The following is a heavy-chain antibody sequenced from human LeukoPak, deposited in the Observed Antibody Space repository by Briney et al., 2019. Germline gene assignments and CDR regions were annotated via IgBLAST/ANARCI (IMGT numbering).Heavy chain of an antibody. J-gene: IGHJ4*02. CDR1: GGSISSGGYY. V-gene: IGHV4-31*01. D-gene: IGHD3-10*01. Sequence: SETLSLTCTVSGGSISSGGYYWSWIRQHPGKGLEWIGYIYYSGSTYYNPSLKSQVTISVDTSKNQFSLKLSSVTAADTAVYYCARDYDSGGYYFDYWGQGTLVTVSS. CDR3: ARDYDSGGYYFDY. CDR2: IYYSGST.